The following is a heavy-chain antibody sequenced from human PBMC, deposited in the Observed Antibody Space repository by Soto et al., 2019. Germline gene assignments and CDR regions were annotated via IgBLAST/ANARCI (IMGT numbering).Heavy chain of an antibody. J-gene: IGHJ6*02. D-gene: IGHD3-10*01. Sequence: ASVKVSCKASGYTFTSYGISWVRQAPGQGLEWMGWISAYNGNTNYAQKFQGRVTITADESTSTAYMELSSLRSEDTAVYYCGRDYYGSGSRYYYYGMDVWGQGTTVTVSS. CDR1: GYTFTSYG. V-gene: IGHV1-18*01. CDR2: ISAYNGNT. CDR3: GRDYYGSGSRYYYYGMDV.